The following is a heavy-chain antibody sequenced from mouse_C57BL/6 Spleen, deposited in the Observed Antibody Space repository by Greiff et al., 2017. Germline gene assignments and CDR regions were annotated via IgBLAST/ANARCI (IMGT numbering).Heavy chain of an antibody. CDR3: ARTGTTVVATNFDV. Sequence: VQLQPSGPELVKPGDSVKISCKASGYSFTGYFMNWVMQSHGKSLEWIGRINPYNGDTFYNQQFKGKATLTVDKSSSTAHMEIRSLTSEDSAVYYCARTGTTVVATNFDVWGTGTTGTVSS. V-gene: IGHV1-20*01. CDR1: GYSFTGYF. J-gene: IGHJ1*03. CDR2: INPYNGDT. D-gene: IGHD1-1*01.